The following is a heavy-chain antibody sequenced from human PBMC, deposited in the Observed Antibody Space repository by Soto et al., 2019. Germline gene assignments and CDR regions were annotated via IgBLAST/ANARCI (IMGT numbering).Heavy chain of an antibody. CDR2: IKEDGGKT. CDR3: SRDYYGPGPD. CDR1: GLTLSRYW. J-gene: IGHJ4*02. Sequence: VQLVESGGGLVQPGGSLRLSCVASGLTLSRYWMSWVRQAPGKGLEWVANIKEDGGKTYYVDSVKGRFTISRDNAKNSAYLQMNSLRVEDTAVYYCSRDYYGPGPDWGQGTLVIVSS. D-gene: IGHD3-22*01. V-gene: IGHV3-7*04.